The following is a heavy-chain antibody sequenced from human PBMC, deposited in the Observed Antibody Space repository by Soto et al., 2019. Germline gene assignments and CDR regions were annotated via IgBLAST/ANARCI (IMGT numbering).Heavy chain of an antibody. V-gene: IGHV5-51*01. CDR1: GYGFNITW. D-gene: IGHD3-9*01. CDR2: IYPGDSDT. Sequence: XESLNVSWTGSGYGFNITWLAWLRQVPGKGLEWVGIIYPGDSDTRYSPSLEGRVTLSVDKSITTAYLHWNSLKDSDTATYYCAKFERYFDRTGYLNRWGQGTQVTVSS. CDR3: AKFERYFDRTGYLNR. J-gene: IGHJ4*02.